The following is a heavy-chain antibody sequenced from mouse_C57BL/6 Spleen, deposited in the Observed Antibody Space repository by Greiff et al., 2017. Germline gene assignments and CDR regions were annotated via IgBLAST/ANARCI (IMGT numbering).Heavy chain of an antibody. CDR2: INPYNGDT. CDR3: AEGSNSYAMDY. Sequence: VQLKQSGPELVKPGASVKISCKASGYSFTGYFMNWVMQSHGKSLEWIGRINPYNGDTFYNQKFKGKATLTVDKSSSTAHMALRSLTSEDSAVYYCAEGSNSYAMDYWGQGTSVTVSS. CDR1: GYSFTGYF. V-gene: IGHV1-20*01. J-gene: IGHJ4*01. D-gene: IGHD2-5*01.